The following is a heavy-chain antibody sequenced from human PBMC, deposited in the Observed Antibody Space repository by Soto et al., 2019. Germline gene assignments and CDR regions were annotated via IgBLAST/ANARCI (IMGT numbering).Heavy chain of an antibody. D-gene: IGHD2-2*01. J-gene: IGHJ6*01. CDR2: ISDGGST. CDR1: APPTCTNY. CDR3: AGYCSRTIWRQDSSCAWDV. Sequence: LCNSCTVSAPPTCTNYWNWIPQSTGKGLEWTGYISDGGSTNYKPSLKCRVTISVDTSKKQVSLKLSSVSAADTARYFCAGYCSRTIWRQDSSCAWDVGR. V-gene: IGHV4-59*01.